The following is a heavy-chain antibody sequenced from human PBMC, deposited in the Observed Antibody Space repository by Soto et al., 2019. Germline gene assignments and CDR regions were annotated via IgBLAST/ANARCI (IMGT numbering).Heavy chain of an antibody. CDR1: GGSMRNYF. D-gene: IGHD6-13*01. Sequence: SETLSLTCTVSGGSMRNYFWTWIRQPPGKGMEWIGYIHYSGTTSFFPSYNPSLRSRVTISEDTSKNQFSLKLLSVTTADTAVYFCAAGEASSRNLAPYYLGFWGQGTLVTVSS. CDR2: IHYSGTT. J-gene: IGHJ4*02. CDR3: AAGEASSRNLAPYYLGF. V-gene: IGHV4-59*01.